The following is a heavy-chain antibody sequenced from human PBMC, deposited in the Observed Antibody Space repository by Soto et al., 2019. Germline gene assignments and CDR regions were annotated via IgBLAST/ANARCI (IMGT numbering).Heavy chain of an antibody. V-gene: IGHV1-69*12. Sequence: QVQLVQSGAEVKKPGSSVKVTCKASVGTFSSNAISWVRQVPGQGLEWVGGIIPIFGTAHYAQKFEGRVTSPADESTNTASMELSSLTSADPAVYYCATGCRGYSSAPRFYFQFWGQGTLVTVSS. D-gene: IGHD5-18*01. J-gene: IGHJ4*02. CDR2: IIPIFGTA. CDR1: VGTFSSNA. CDR3: ATGCRGYSSAPRFYFQF.